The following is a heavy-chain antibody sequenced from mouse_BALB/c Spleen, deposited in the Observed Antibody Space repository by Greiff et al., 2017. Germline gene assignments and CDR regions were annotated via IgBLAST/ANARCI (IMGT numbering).Heavy chain of an antibody. Sequence: EVQLQQSGAELVKPGASVKLSCTASGFNIKDTYMHWVKQRPEQGLEWIGRIDPANGNTKYDPKFQGKATITADTSSNTAYLQLSSLTSEDTAVFYCARDYGPGAMDYWGQGTSVTVSS. D-gene: IGHD1-2*01. CDR2: IDPANGNT. CDR3: ARDYGPGAMDY. J-gene: IGHJ4*01. CDR1: GFNIKDTY. V-gene: IGHV14-3*02.